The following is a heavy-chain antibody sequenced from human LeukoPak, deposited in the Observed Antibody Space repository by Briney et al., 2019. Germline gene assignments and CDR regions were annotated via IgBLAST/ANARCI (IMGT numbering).Heavy chain of an antibody. D-gene: IGHD2-2*01. Sequence: SSETLSLTCAVYGGSFSGYYWSWIRQPPGKGLEWIGEINHSGSTNYNPSLKSRVTISVDTSKNQFSLKLSSVTAADTAVYYCARGIVEVPAASPTHFDYWGQGTLVTVSS. J-gene: IGHJ4*02. V-gene: IGHV4-34*01. CDR3: ARGIVEVPAASPTHFDY. CDR2: INHSGST. CDR1: GGSFSGYY.